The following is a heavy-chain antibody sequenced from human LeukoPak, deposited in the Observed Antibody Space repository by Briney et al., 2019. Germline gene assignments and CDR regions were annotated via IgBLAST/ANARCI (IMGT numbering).Heavy chain of an antibody. J-gene: IGHJ4*02. CDR3: ARAPFLGGRLTRPFHYFDY. D-gene: IGHD3-3*02. CDR1: GGSISSTNYY. Sequence: SETLSLTCPVSGGSISSTNYYWGWIRQPPGKGLEWIGSIYYSGSTYYNPSLKSRVTISVDTSKNQFSLKVSSVTAADTAVFFCARAPFLGGRLTRPFHYFDYGGQGTRVTVS. V-gene: IGHV4-39*01. CDR2: IYYSGST.